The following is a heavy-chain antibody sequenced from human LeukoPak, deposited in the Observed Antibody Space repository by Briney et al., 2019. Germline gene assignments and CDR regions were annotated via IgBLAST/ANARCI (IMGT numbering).Heavy chain of an antibody. CDR1: GFTFCSYA. D-gene: IGHD2-8*02. J-gene: IGHJ4*02. Sequence: GRSLRLSCAASGFTFCSYAMHWVRQAPGKGLEWVAVISYDGSNKYYADSVKGRFTISRDNAKNSLYLQMNSLRAEDTAVYYCARDTGGYFGNWGQGTLVTVSS. CDR3: ARDTGGYFGN. CDR2: ISYDGSNK. V-gene: IGHV3-30*04.